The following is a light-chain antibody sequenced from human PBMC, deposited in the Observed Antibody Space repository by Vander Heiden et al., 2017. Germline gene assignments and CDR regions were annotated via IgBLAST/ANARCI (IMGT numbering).Light chain of an antibody. CDR1: SGHTTYV. V-gene: IGLV4-69*01. CDR2: LYSDGSQ. Sequence: QLELTNSPSASASLGDSVTLTCTLSSGHTTYVIAWHQQQPDKAPRYLMTLYSDGSQTKGDGIPDRFSGSSSGAERYLTISSLQSEDEADYYCQTWGIGIQVFGGGTKLTVL. J-gene: IGLJ2*01. CDR3: QTWGIGIQV.